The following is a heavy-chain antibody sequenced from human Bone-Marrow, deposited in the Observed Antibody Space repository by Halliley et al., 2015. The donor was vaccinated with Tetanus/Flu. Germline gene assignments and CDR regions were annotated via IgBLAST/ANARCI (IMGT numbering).Heavy chain of an antibody. D-gene: IGHD3-16*01. CDR3: ARDYLDYGGGSYDDVFDI. V-gene: IGHV1-18*01. J-gene: IGHJ3*02. Sequence: WISTNNGETNYARKLQGRVTLTTDTSTSTVYMELRSLRPDDTAVYYCARDYLDYGGGSYDDVFDIWGHGTRVIVSS. CDR2: ISTNNGET.